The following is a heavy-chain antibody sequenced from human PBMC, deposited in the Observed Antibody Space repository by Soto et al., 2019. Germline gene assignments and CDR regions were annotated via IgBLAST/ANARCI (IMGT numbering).Heavy chain of an antibody. Sequence: GGSLRLSCATSGFTFRFYDMHWVRQAPGKGLEWLAVISRDGNNKDYGDSVKGRFTISRDNSKNTLFLQMNSLGDEDSAVYYCAKDAYTPIRTTAHDAGGLDHWGRGTLVTVSS. D-gene: IGHD4-4*01. CDR3: AKDAYTPIRTTAHDAGGLDH. J-gene: IGHJ4*02. CDR2: ISRDGNNK. CDR1: GFTFRFYD. V-gene: IGHV3-30*18.